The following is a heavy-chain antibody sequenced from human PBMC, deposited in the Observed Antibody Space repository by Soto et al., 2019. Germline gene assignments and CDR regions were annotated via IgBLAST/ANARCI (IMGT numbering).Heavy chain of an antibody. J-gene: IGHJ5*02. CDR3: ARVLSEETWDWFDP. CDR1: GGTFSSYA. Sequence: SVKVSCKASGGTFSSYAISWVRQAPGQGLEWMGGIIPIFGTANYAQKFQGRVTITADKSTSTAYMELSSLRSEDTAVYYCARVLSEETWDWFDPWGQGTLVTVSS. V-gene: IGHV1-69*06. D-gene: IGHD2-15*01. CDR2: IIPIFGTA.